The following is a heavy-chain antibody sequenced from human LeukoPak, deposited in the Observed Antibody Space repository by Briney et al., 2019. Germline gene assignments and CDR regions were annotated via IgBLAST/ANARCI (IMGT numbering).Heavy chain of an antibody. Sequence: PGGSLRLSCAASGFTFSSYSMNWVRQAPGKGLGWVSYISSSSSSSSTIYYADSVKGRFTISRDNAKNSLYLQMNSLRAEDTAVYYCVRVGEYSSSYYWGQGTLVTVS. J-gene: IGHJ4*02. D-gene: IGHD6-6*01. CDR2: ISSSSSSSSTI. CDR1: GFTFSSYS. CDR3: VRVGEYSSSYY. V-gene: IGHV3-48*01.